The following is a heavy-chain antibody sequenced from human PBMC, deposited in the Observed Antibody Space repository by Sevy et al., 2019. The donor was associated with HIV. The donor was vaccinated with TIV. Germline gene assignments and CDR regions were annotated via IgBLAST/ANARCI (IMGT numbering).Heavy chain of an antibody. D-gene: IGHD2-2*02. CDR3: AREDIVVVPDAILYYYGMDV. CDR2: ISSSSSTI. V-gene: IGHV3-48*02. CDR1: GFTFSSYS. Sequence: GGSLRLSCAASGFTFSSYSMNWVRQAPGKGLEWVSYISSSSSTIYYADSVKGRFTISRDNAKNSLYLQMNSLRDEDTAVYYCAREDIVVVPDAILYYYGMDVWGQGTTVTVSS. J-gene: IGHJ6*02.